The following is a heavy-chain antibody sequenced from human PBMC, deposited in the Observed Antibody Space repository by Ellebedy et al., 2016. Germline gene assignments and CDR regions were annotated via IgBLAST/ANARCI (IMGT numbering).Heavy chain of an antibody. CDR2: IIPILGIA. CDR3: ARDLEEDYSNSHMDV. D-gene: IGHD4-11*01. Sequence: ASVKVSCKASGGTFSSYAISWVRQAPGQGLEWMGRIIPILGIANYAQKFQGRVTITADKSTSTAYMELSSLRSEDTAVYYCARDLEEDYSNSHMDVWGQGTTVTVSS. CDR1: GGTFSSYA. J-gene: IGHJ6*02. V-gene: IGHV1-69*04.